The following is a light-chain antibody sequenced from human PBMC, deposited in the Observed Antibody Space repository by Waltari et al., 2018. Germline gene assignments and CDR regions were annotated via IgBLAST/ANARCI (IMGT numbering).Light chain of an antibody. CDR2: SAS. J-gene: IGKJ2*01. V-gene: IGKV1-39*01. CDR1: QSIRHY. CDR3: QQSYNIPFT. Sequence: DIQMTQSPSSLSASFGASVPITCRASQSIRHYLNWYHQKPGKAPNLLISSASNLQSGVPSRFSGSGSGTDFTLTISSLQPEDFGDYYCQQSYNIPFTFGQGTKLHFK.